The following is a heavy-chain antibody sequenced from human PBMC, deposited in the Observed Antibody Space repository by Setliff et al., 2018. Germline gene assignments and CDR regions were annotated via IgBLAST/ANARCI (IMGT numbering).Heavy chain of an antibody. CDR3: ARGYYDSYARYYVVGDY. Sequence: ASVKVSCKASGGTFISFGISWVRQAPGQGLEWMGMINPGGGSTTYAQKFQGRVTMTRDTSTSTVYMELSSLRTEDTAVYYCARGYYDSYARYYVVGDYWGQGTPVTVSS. CDR2: INPGGGST. V-gene: IGHV1-46*01. J-gene: IGHJ4*02. D-gene: IGHD3-22*01. CDR1: GGTFISFG.